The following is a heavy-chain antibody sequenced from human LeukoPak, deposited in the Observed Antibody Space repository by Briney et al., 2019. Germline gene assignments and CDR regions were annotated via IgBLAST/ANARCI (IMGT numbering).Heavy chain of an antibody. V-gene: IGHV3-74*01. Sequence: PGGSLRLSCAVSGFTFSSHWMHWVRQAPGQGLVWVSLINQDGSNTRYADSVQGRFTISRDNAKNTLYLQMDSLRAEDTAVYYCARDKGYSSDYWGQGTPVTVSS. D-gene: IGHD2-15*01. CDR2: INQDGSNT. J-gene: IGHJ4*02. CDR3: ARDKGYSSDY. CDR1: GFTFSSHW.